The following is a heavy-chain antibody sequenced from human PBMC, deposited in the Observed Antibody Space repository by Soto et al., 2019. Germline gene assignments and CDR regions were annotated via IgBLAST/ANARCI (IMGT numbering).Heavy chain of an antibody. V-gene: IGHV3-53*04. Sequence: GGSLRLSCAASGFTVSSNYMSWVRQAPGKGLEWVSVIYSGGSTYYADSVKGRFTISRHNTKNTLYLQMNSLRAEDTAVYYCARLPADKSDYYYYYLDVWGKGTTVTVSS. J-gene: IGHJ6*03. D-gene: IGHD2-2*01. CDR1: GFTVSSNY. CDR3: ARLPADKSDYYYYYLDV. CDR2: IYSGGST.